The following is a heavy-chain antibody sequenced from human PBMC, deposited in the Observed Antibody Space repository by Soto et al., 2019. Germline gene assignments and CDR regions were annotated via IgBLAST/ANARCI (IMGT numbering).Heavy chain of an antibody. V-gene: IGHV3-23*01. CDR1: GFTFNNYA. CDR3: ATGRGGSGSLTPRVDF. D-gene: IGHD3-10*01. Sequence: EVQLLESGGGLVKPGGSLRLSCAASGFTFNNYAMTWVRQAPGKGLEWVSAISGGGDTTSYADSVKGRFTVSRDGSKNTLYLQMSSLRAEDTALYYCATGRGGSGSLTPRVDFWGQGTLVTVSS. J-gene: IGHJ4*02. CDR2: ISGGGDTT.